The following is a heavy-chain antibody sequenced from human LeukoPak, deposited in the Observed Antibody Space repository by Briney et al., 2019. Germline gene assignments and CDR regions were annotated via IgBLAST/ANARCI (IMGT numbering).Heavy chain of an antibody. V-gene: IGHV1-2*02. CDR3: ARAHPSDYFDY. CDR2: INPNSGGT. CDR1: GYTFTRHY. J-gene: IGHJ4*02. Sequence: GASVKVSCKASGYTFTRHYMHWVRQAPGQGLEWMGWINPNSGGTNYAQKFQGRVTMTRDTSISTAYMELSRLRSDDTAVYYCARAHPSDYFDYWGQGTLVTVSS.